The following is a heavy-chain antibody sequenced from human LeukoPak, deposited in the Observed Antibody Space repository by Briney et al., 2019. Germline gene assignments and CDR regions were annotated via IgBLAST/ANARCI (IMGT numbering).Heavy chain of an antibody. V-gene: IGHV4-39*07. J-gene: IGHJ2*01. CDR1: GGSISSSSYY. CDR3: ARDADIVATIWYFDL. Sequence: SETLSLTCTVSGGSISSSSYYWGWIRQPPGKGLEWIGSIYYSGSTYYNPSLKSRVTISVDTSKNQFSLKLSSVTAADTAVYYCARDADIVATIWYFDLWGRGTLVTVSS. CDR2: IYYSGST. D-gene: IGHD5-12*01.